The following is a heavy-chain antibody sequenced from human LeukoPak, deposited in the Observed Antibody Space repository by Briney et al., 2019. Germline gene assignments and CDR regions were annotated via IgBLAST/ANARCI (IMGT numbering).Heavy chain of an antibody. CDR2: ISGSGGST. CDR3: AKDKVLAAAGYFDY. Sequence: GGTLRLSCAASGFTFSSHGMNWVRQAPGKGLEWVSAISGSGGSTYYADSVKGRFTISRDNSKNTLYLQMNSLRAEDTAVYYCAKDKVLAAAGYFDYWGQGTLVTVSS. D-gene: IGHD6-13*01. V-gene: IGHV3-23*01. CDR1: GFTFSSHG. J-gene: IGHJ4*02.